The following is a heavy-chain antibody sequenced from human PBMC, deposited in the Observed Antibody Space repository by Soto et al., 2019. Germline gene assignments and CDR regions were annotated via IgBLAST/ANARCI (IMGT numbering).Heavy chain of an antibody. CDR3: ARDRRLDGFSH. CDR1: GFTFSSYA. J-gene: IGHJ4*02. Sequence: GESLKISCAASGFTFSSYAMSWVRQAPGKGLQWVSSFGGGVGGTYYADSVKGRFTISRDNSKNTLYLQMSSLRAEDTAVYYCARDRRLDGFSHWGQGTLVTVSS. CDR2: FGGGVGGT. D-gene: IGHD1-1*01. V-gene: IGHV3-23*01.